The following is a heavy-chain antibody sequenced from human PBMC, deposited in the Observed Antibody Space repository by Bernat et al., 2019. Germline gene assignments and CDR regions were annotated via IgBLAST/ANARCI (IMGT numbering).Heavy chain of an antibody. V-gene: IGHV3-21*01. CDR2: ISSSSSYI. D-gene: IGHD1-1*01. CDR3: ARDLRGTGTNTGDY. Sequence: EVQLVESGGGLVKPGGSLRLSCAASGFTFSSYSMNWVRQAPGKGLEWVSSISSSSSYIYYADSVKGRFTISRDNAKNSLYLQMNSPRAEDTAVYYCARDLRGTGTNTGDYWGQGTLVTVSS. J-gene: IGHJ4*02. CDR1: GFTFSSYS.